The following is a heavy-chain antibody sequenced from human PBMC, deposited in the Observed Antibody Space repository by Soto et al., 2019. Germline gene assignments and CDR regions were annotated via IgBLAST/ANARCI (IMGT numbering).Heavy chain of an antibody. CDR2: IKQDGSEK. J-gene: IGHJ5*02. D-gene: IGHD5-12*01. CDR1: GFTVSSYW. V-gene: IGHV3-7*01. Sequence: GGSLRLTCAASGFTVSSYWMSWVRQAPGKGLEWVANIKQDGSEKYYVDSVKGRFTISRDNAKNSLYLQMNSLRAEDTAVYYCAICRYSCYRWGQGTPVTVSS. CDR3: AICRYSCYR.